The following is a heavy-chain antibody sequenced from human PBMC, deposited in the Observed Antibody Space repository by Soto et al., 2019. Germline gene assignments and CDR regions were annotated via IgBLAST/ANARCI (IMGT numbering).Heavy chain of an antibody. CDR1: GFTFSNAW. Sequence: EVQLVESGGGLVKPGGSLRLSCAASGFTFSNAWMSWVRQAPGKGLEWVGRIKSKTDGGTTDYAAPVKGRFTISRDNSKNTLYLQMNSLRVEDTAVYYCAKDRAIADPYYYYGMDVWGQGTTVTVSS. CDR3: AKDRAIADPYYYYGMDV. CDR2: IKSKTDGGTT. D-gene: IGHD6-13*01. V-gene: IGHV3-15*01. J-gene: IGHJ6*02.